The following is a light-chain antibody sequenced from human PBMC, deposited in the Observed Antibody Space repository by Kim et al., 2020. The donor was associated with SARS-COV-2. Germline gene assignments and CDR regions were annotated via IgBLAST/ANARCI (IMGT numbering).Light chain of an antibody. J-gene: IGKJ1*01. CDR3: QQYGSSPRT. V-gene: IGKV3-20*01. CDR2: GAS. Sequence: EIVLTQSPGTLSLSPGERATLSCRASQSVTSNYLGWYQQKPGQAPRLLIYGASSRATGIPDRFSGSASGTDFTLTISRLEPEDFAVYYCQQYGSSPRTFGQGTKVDIK. CDR1: QSVTSNY.